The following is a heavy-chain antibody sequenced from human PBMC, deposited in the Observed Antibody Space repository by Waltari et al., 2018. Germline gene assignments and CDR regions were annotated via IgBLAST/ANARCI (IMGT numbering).Heavy chain of an antibody. V-gene: IGHV4-34*01. J-gene: IGHJ4*02. CDR3: ARGGGYGDYEGSTYFDY. Sequence: QVQLQQWGAGLLKPSETLSLTCAVYGGSFSGYYWSWIRQPPGKGREWIGEINNSGSTNYHPSLKSRVTITVDTSRNQFSLKRSSVTAADTAVYYCARGGGYGDYEGSTYFDYWGQGTLVTVSS. D-gene: IGHD4-17*01. CDR2: INNSGST. CDR1: GGSFSGYY.